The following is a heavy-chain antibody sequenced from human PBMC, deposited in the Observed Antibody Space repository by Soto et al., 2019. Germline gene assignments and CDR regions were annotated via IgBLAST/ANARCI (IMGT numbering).Heavy chain of an antibody. CDR1: GYTFTSYA. V-gene: IGHV1-3*01. CDR2: INAGNGNT. D-gene: IGHD6-13*01. Sequence: GASVKVSCKASGYTFTSYAMHLLRQAPGQRPEWMGWINAGNGNTKYSQKFQGRVTITRDTSASTAYMELSSLRSEDTAVYYCARGIAAAGPDYWGQGTLVTVSS. CDR3: ARGIAAAGPDY. J-gene: IGHJ4*02.